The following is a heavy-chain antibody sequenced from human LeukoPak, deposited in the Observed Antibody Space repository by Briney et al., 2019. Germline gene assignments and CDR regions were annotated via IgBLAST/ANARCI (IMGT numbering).Heavy chain of an antibody. CDR2: INHSGST. D-gene: IGHD5-24*01. J-gene: IGHJ3*02. CDR1: GGSFSGYY. Sequence: PSETLSLTCAVYGGSFSGYYWSWIRQPPGKGLEWIGEINHSGSTNYNPSLKSRVTISVDTSKNQFSLKLSSVTAADTAVYYCARDSGRWLQSDAFDIWGQGTMVTVSS. CDR3: ARDSGRWLQSDAFDI. V-gene: IGHV4-34*01.